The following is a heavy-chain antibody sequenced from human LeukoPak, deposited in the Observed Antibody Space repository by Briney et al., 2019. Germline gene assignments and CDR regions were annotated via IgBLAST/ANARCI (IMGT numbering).Heavy chain of an antibody. Sequence: GGSLRLSCAASGFTFSTYWMHWVRHDPGKGLVWVSRISSDASITSYADPVKGRFTISRDNAKNTLYLQMNSLRAEDTALYYCATSARTYLGSSLDYWGQGTLVTVSS. CDR2: ISSDASIT. D-gene: IGHD2-15*01. CDR1: GFTFSTYW. J-gene: IGHJ4*02. CDR3: ATSARTYLGSSLDY. V-gene: IGHV3-74*01.